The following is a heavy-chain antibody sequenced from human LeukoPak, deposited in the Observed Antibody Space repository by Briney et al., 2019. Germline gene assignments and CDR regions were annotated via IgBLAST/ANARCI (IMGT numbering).Heavy chain of an antibody. V-gene: IGHV3-21*01. Sequence: GETLRLSCAASGFTFSSYSMNWVRQAPGKGLEWVSSISSSSSYIYYADSVKGRFTISRDNAKNSLYLQMNSLRAEDTAVYYCATKYSSSWYGVDYWGQGTLVTVSS. CDR3: ATKYSSSWYGVDY. CDR2: ISSSSSYI. CDR1: GFTFSSYS. J-gene: IGHJ4*02. D-gene: IGHD6-13*01.